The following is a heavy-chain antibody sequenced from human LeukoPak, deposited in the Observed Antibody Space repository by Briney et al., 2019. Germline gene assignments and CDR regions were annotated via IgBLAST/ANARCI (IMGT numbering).Heavy chain of an antibody. Sequence: GGSLRLSCEASGFSFSSFAMHWVRQAPGKGLEWVAIISYDGSNKYYADSVEGRFAISRDNSKNTLYLQINSLRTEDKAAYYCAREYSSGYYRTFDYWGQGTLVTVSS. CDR1: GFSFSSFA. V-gene: IGHV3-30*09. CDR2: ISYDGSNK. D-gene: IGHD3-22*01. J-gene: IGHJ4*02. CDR3: AREYSSGYYRTFDY.